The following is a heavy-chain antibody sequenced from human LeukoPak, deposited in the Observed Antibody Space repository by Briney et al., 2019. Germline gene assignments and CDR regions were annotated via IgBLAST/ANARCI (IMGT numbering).Heavy chain of an antibody. D-gene: IGHD3-16*02. CDR3: AKGYVWGSYRYPFDY. Sequence: GGSLRLSCAASGFTFGSYAMSWVRQAPGKGLEWVSAISGSGGSTYYADSVKGRFTISRDNSKNTLYLQMNSLRAEDTAVYYCAKGYVWGSYRYPFDYWGQGTLVTVSS. CDR1: GFTFGSYA. CDR2: ISGSGGST. V-gene: IGHV3-23*01. J-gene: IGHJ4*02.